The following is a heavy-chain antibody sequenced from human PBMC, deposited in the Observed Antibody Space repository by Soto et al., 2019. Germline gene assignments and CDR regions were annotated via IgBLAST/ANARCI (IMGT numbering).Heavy chain of an antibody. CDR2: INHSGST. CDR3: ARGTGSNWFDP. J-gene: IGHJ5*02. V-gene: IGHV4-34*01. CDR1: GGSFSGYY. Sequence: SETLSLTCAVYGGSFSGYYWSWIRQPPGKGLEWIGEINHSGSTNYNPSLKSRVTISVDTSKNQFSLKLSSVTAADTAVYYCARGTGSNWFDPWGQGTLVTVSS.